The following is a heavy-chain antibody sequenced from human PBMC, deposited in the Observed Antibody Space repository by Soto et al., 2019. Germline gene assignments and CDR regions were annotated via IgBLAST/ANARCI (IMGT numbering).Heavy chain of an antibody. D-gene: IGHD5-18*01. CDR2: IWYDGSNK. CDR1: GFTFSSYG. CDR3: ARNRGGEQLWVSYFDY. V-gene: IGHV3-33*01. Sequence: GGSLRLSCAASGFTFSSYGMHWVRQAPGKGLEWVAVIWYDGSNKYYADSVKGRFTISRDNSKNTLYLQMNSLRAEDTAVYYCARNRGGEQLWVSYFDYWGQGTLVTVSS. J-gene: IGHJ4*02.